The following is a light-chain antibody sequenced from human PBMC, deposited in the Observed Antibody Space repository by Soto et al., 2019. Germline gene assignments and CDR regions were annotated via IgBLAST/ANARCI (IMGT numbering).Light chain of an antibody. V-gene: IGKV1-5*01. CDR1: QSINYW. Sequence: DMEMTQSPSTLCASVGDRVTFTCRASQSINYWLAWYQQKPGKAPKLLIYDASSLESGVPSAFSGSGSRTEFPLTISSLKPDDFANYNCQQYNSYTPWPLGQGTKVDIK. J-gene: IGKJ1*01. CDR3: QQYNSYTPWP. CDR2: DAS.